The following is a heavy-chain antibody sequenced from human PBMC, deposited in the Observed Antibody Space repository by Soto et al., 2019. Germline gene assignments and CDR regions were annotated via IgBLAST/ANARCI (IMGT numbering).Heavy chain of an antibody. D-gene: IGHD6-13*01. CDR1: GFTFSSYG. CDR3: AKQAPYSNSWYEIDH. CDR2: ISGSGDST. J-gene: IGHJ4*02. Sequence: EVQLLESGGGLVQPGGSLRLSCAASGFTFSSYGINWVRQAPGKGLEWVSGISGSGDSTHYADSVKGRFTISRDNSKNTLYLQMNSLRAEDKAVYYCAKQAPYSNSWYEIDHWGQGTLVTVSS. V-gene: IGHV3-23*01.